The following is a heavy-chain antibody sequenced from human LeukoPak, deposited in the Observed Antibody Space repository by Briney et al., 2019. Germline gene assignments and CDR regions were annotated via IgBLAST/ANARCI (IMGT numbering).Heavy chain of an antibody. CDR1: GFAFSSYA. Sequence: PGGSLRLSCAASGFAFSSYAMHWVRQGPGKGVEWVAVISYDGSNKYYADSVKGRFTISRDNSKNTLYLQMNSLRAEDTAVYYCARGGPRRKWLHKTSYYYYGMDVWGQGTTVTVSS. J-gene: IGHJ6*02. V-gene: IGHV3-30-3*01. CDR2: ISYDGSNK. CDR3: ARGGPRRKWLHKTSYYYYGMDV. D-gene: IGHD5-12*01.